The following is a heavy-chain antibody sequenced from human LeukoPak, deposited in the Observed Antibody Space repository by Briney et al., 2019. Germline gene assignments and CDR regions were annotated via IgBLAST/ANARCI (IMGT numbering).Heavy chain of an antibody. CDR1: GFTFDDYA. D-gene: IGHD2-2*01. CDR3: AKDMGKYVEPYSIVVVPAANGGFDY. J-gene: IGHJ4*02. Sequence: GGSLRLSCAASGFTFDDYAMHWVRQAPGKGLEWVSGISWNSGSIGYADSVKGRFTISRDNAKNSLYLQMNSLRAEDTALYYCAKDMGKYVEPYSIVVVPAANGGFDYWGQGALVTVSS. CDR2: ISWNSGSI. V-gene: IGHV3-9*01.